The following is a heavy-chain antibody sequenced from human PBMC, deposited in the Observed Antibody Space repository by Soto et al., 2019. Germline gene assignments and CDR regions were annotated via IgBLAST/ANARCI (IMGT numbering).Heavy chain of an antibody. J-gene: IGHJ4*02. D-gene: IGHD1-26*01. Sequence: GGSLTLSCERSGYTFRGYGMILVRRAPGKGLECVSYISSDETIVNYADSVKGRFTISRDSAKNSRFLQMNSLRDEDTAVYYCVRGGGVGTTWGYYWGQGAQVTVSS. CDR1: GYTFRGYG. CDR2: ISSDETIV. V-gene: IGHV3-48*02. CDR3: VRGGGVGTTWGYY.